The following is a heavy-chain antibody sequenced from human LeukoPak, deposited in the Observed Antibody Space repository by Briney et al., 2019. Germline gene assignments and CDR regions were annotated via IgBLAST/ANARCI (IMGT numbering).Heavy chain of an antibody. V-gene: IGHV4-34*01. Sequence: SETLSLTCAVYGGSFSGYYWSWIRQPPGKGLEWIGEINHSGSTNYNPSLKSRVTISVDTSKNQFSLKLSSVTAADTAVYYCARGRRDLWSGYSDSNWFDPWGQGTLVTVSS. J-gene: IGHJ5*02. CDR2: INHSGST. D-gene: IGHD3-3*01. CDR3: ARGRRDLWSGYSDSNWFDP. CDR1: GGSFSGYY.